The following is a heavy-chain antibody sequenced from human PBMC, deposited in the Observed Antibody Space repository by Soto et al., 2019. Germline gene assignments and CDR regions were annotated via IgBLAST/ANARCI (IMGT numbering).Heavy chain of an antibody. CDR2: IIPIFGTA. J-gene: IGHJ6*02. CDR1: GGTFSSYA. CDR3: ARGQYYDSSGQYYYYYYGMGV. V-gene: IGHV1-69*13. Sequence: SVKVSCKASGGTFSSYAISWVRQAPGQGLEWMGGIIPIFGTANYAQKFQGRVTITADESTSTAYMELSSLRSDDTAVYYCARGQYYDSSGQYYYYYYGMGVWGQGTTVTDS. D-gene: IGHD3-22*01.